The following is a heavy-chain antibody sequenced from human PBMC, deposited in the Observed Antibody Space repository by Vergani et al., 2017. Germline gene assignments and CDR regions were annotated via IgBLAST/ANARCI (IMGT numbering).Heavy chain of an antibody. V-gene: IGHV3-23*01. CDR1: GFTFSSYA. CDR2: ISGSGGST. Sequence: EVQLLESGGGLVQPGGSLRLSCAASGFTFSSYAMSWVRQAPGKGLEWVSAISGSGGSTYYADSVKGRFTISRDKSKNTLYLQMNSLRAEDTAVYYCAKGLRFLEWLLIRYYYYGMDVWGQATTVTVSS. CDR3: AKGLRFLEWLLIRYYYYGMDV. D-gene: IGHD3-3*01. J-gene: IGHJ6*02.